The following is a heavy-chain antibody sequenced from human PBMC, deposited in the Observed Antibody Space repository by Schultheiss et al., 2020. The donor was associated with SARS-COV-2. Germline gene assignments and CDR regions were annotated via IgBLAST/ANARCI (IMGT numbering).Heavy chain of an antibody. CDR1: GFTFSDYY. Sequence: GGSLRLSCAASGFTFSDYYMSWIRQAPGKGLEWVSYISSSGSTIYYADSVKGRFTISRDNAKNSLYLQMNSLRAEDTAVYYCARSYSNLWYYYYGMDVWGQGTTVTVSS. J-gene: IGHJ6*02. D-gene: IGHD4-11*01. CDR3: ARSYSNLWYYYYGMDV. V-gene: IGHV3-11*04. CDR2: ISSSGSTI.